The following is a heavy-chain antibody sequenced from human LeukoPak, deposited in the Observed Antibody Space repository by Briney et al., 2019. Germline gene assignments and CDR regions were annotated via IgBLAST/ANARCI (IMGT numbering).Heavy chain of an antibody. CDR2: IYPGDSDT. J-gene: IGHJ4*02. CDR1: GYSFTSYW. Sequence: GESLKISCKGSGYSFTSYWIGWVRQMPGKGLEWMGIIYPGDSDTRYSPSFQGQVIISADKSISTAYLQWSSLKASDTAMYYCARHYYDYVWGSYGIDYWGQGTLVTVSS. D-gene: IGHD3-16*01. V-gene: IGHV5-51*01. CDR3: ARHYYDYVWGSYGIDY.